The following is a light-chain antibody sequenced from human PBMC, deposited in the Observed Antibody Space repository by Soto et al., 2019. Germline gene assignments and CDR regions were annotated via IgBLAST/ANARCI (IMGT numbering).Light chain of an antibody. CDR2: GAS. V-gene: IGKV3-20*01. CDR1: QKISSSY. J-gene: IGKJ1*01. Sequence: EIVLTQSPGTLSLSPGERATLSCRASQKISSSYLAWYQQKPGQAPRFLIYGASSRATGIPDRFSGSGSGTDFSLTISSLQSEDLAVYYCQQYNKWPTWTFGQGTKVDIK. CDR3: QQYNKWPTWT.